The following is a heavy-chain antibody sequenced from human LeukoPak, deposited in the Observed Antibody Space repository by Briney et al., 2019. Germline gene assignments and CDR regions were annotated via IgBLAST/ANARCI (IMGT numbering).Heavy chain of an antibody. CDR1: GYTFTSYG. Sequence: ASVKVSCKASGYTFTSYGISWVRQAPGQGLEGMGWISAYNGNTNYAQKLQGRVTITTDTSTSTAYMELRSLRSDDTAVYYCARSRSWLPYDAFDIWGQGTMVTVSS. J-gene: IGHJ3*02. CDR3: ARSRSWLPYDAFDI. CDR2: ISAYNGNT. D-gene: IGHD3-22*01. V-gene: IGHV1-18*01.